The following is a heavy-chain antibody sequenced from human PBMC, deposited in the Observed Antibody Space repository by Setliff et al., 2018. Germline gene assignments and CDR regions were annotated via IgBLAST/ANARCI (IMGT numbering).Heavy chain of an antibody. CDR2: VFLIGGT. D-gene: IGHD3-16*01. J-gene: IGHJ3*02. Sequence: TSETLSLPCTVSGGPIRSGPHFWGWFRQPPGKGLEWLGSVFLIGGTSSNPSLESRVSVSVDSSENQISLKLSSVTAADTAVYYCARPHGGDYAFDIWGQGRMVTVS. V-gene: IGHV4-39*07. CDR1: GGPIRSGPHF. CDR3: ARPHGGDYAFDI.